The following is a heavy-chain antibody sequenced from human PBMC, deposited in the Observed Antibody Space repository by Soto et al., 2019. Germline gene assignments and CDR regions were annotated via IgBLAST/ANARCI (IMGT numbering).Heavy chain of an antibody. V-gene: IGHV1-18*01. Sequence: ASVKVSCKASGYSFTTSDISWVRQAPGQGLEWMGRISAYNGNTNYAQKLQGRVTMTTDTSTSTAYMELRSLRSDDTAVYYCARTVYAIYYNWFDPWGQGTLVTVSS. CDR2: ISAYNGNT. D-gene: IGHD2-8*01. J-gene: IGHJ5*02. CDR3: ARTVYAIYYNWFDP. CDR1: GYSFTTSD.